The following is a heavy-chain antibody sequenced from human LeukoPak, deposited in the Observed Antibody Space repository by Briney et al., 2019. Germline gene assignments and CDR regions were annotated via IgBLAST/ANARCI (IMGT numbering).Heavy chain of an antibody. D-gene: IGHD1-26*01. V-gene: IGHV4-34*01. J-gene: IGHJ6*04. CDR1: GGSFSGYY. CDR3: ARGGARTYYYYYGMDV. CDR2: INHSGST. Sequence: SETLSLTCAVYGGSFSGYYWSWIRQPPGKGLEWIGEINHSGSTNYNPSLKSRVTISVDTSKNQFSLKLSSVTAADTAVYYCARGGARTYYYYYGMDVWGKGTTVTVSP.